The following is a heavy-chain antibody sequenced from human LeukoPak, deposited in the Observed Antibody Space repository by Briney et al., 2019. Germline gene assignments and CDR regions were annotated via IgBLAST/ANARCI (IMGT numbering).Heavy chain of an antibody. V-gene: IGHV4-61*02. J-gene: IGHJ6*03. CDR3: ARSARRDGYILDHYYMDV. CDR2: VYTSGST. Sequence: SETLSLTCTVSGGSISSDSYFWSWIRQPAGKGLEWIGRVYTSGSTNYNPSLKSRVTISVDTSKNQFSLKLISVTAADTAVYYCARSARRDGYILDHYYMDVWGKGTTVTISS. D-gene: IGHD5-24*01. CDR1: GGSISSDSYF.